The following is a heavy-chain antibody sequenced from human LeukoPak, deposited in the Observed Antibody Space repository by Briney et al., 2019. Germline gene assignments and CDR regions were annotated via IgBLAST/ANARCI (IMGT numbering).Heavy chain of an antibody. CDR2: IYYSGTT. J-gene: IGHJ4*02. CDR3: ARRGSGTYFLDY. CDR1: GGSISSYY. D-gene: IGHD1-26*01. V-gene: IGHV4-59*08. Sequence: PSETLSLTCTVSGGSISSYYWSWIRQPPGKGLEWIGYIYYSGTTNYNPSLKSRVTIPVDTSKNQFSLKLSSVTAADTAVYYCARRGSGTYFLDYWGQGTLVTVSS.